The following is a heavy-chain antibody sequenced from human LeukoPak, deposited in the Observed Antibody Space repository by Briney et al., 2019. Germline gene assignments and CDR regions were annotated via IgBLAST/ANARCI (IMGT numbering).Heavy chain of an antibody. CDR2: INPNSGGT. V-gene: IGHV1-2*02. J-gene: IGHJ5*02. CDR3: ARDPGSGRPSNWFDP. Sequence: ASVEVSCKASGYTFTGYYMHWVRQAPGQGLEWMGWINPNSGGTNYAQKFQGRVTMTRDTSISTAYMELSRLRSDDTAVYYCARDPGSGRPSNWFDPWGQGTLVTVSS. CDR1: GYTFTGYY. D-gene: IGHD6-6*01.